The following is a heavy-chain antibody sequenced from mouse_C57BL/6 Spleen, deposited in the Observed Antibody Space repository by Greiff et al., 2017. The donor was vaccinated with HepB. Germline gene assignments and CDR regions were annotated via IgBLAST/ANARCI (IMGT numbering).Heavy chain of an antibody. CDR3: AERAPSEYYFDY. D-gene: IGHD2-10*02. J-gene: IGHJ2*01. Sequence: QVQLQQSGAELARPGASVKLSCKASGYTFTSYGISWVKQRTGQGLEWIGEIYPRSGNTYYNEKFKGKATLTADKSSSPAYMELRSLTSEDSAVYFCAERAPSEYYFDYWGQGTPLTVSS. V-gene: IGHV1-81*01. CDR2: IYPRSGNT. CDR1: GYTFTSYG.